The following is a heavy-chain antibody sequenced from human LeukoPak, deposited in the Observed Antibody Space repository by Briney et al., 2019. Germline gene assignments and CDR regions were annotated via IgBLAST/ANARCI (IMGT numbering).Heavy chain of an antibody. V-gene: IGHV3-33*08. D-gene: IGHD3-22*01. CDR2: IWYDGSNK. CDR3: AREKGYYDSSGYPTSNYFDY. Sequence: AGGSLRLSCAASGFTFSSYGMHWVRQAPGKGLEWVAVIWYDGSNKYYADSVKGRFTISRDNSKNTLYLQMNSLRAEDTAVYYCAREKGYYDSSGYPTSNYFDYWGQGTLVTVSS. CDR1: GFTFSSYG. J-gene: IGHJ4*02.